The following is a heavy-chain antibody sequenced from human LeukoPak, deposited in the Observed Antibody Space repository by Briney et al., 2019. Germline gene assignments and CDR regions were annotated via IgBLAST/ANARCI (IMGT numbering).Heavy chain of an antibody. CDR1: GFTFSSYA. J-gene: IGHJ4*02. CDR3: AKGRVYSYGLFDY. Sequence: PGGSLRLSCAASGFTFSSYAMSWVRQAPGKGLEWVSSISCSGGSTYYAHSVKGRFTISSDNSKNPLYLQMNSLRAEDTAVYYCAKGRVYSYGLFDYWGQGTLVTVSS. CDR2: ISCSGGST. V-gene: IGHV3-23*01. D-gene: IGHD5-18*01.